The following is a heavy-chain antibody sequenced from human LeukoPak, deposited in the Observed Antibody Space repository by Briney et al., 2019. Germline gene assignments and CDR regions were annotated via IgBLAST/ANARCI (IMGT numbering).Heavy chain of an antibody. V-gene: IGHV3-7*01. Sequence: GGSLRLSCAASGLSFSNYGIHWVRQAPGKGLEWVANIKPDGSEKYFMDSVKGRFTISRDNAKNALYLEMNSLRAEDTAEYFCARERMYSGSGSTYPYYDYWGQGTLVTVSS. D-gene: IGHD3-10*01. CDR1: GLSFSNYG. CDR2: IKPDGSEK. CDR3: ARERMYSGSGSTYPYYDY. J-gene: IGHJ4*02.